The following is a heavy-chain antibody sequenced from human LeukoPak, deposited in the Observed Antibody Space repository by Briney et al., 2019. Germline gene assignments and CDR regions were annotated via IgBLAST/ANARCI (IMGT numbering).Heavy chain of an antibody. CDR1: GYTFTRYY. V-gene: IGHV1-2*02. CDR2: INPNSGGT. D-gene: IGHD3-22*01. Sequence: GASVKVSCKASGYTFTRYYMQWVRQAPGQGLEWMGWINPNSGGTNYAQKFQGRVTMTRSTSISTAYMELNRLRSDAAAVDYYARARYSSGYPPSYWGQGTLVTVSS. CDR3: ARARYSSGYPPSY. J-gene: IGHJ4*02.